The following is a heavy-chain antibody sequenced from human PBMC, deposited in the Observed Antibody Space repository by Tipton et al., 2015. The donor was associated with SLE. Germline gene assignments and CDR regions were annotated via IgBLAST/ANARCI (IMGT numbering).Heavy chain of an antibody. V-gene: IGHV3-21*01. J-gene: IGHJ1*01. CDR1: GFTFSSYS. D-gene: IGHD6-6*01. CDR3: ATTSLAARAPLY. CDR2: ISSSSSYR. Sequence: GSLRLSCAASGFTFSSYSMNWVRQAPGKGLQWVSSISSSSSYRYYADSLKGRFTISRDNAKNSLYLQMNSLRAEDTAVYYCATTSLAARAPLYWGQGTLVTVSS.